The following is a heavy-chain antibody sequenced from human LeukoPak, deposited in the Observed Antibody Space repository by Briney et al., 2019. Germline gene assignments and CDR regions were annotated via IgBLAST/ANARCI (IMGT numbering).Heavy chain of an antibody. Sequence: SETLSLTCAVYGGSFSDYFWSWIRQPPGKGLEWIGEINHTGSTNYNPSLKSRVSISVDTSKNQFSLKLSSMTAADTAVYYCARTYCSGGSCYIDPWGQGTLVTVSS. CDR3: ARTYCSGGSCYIDP. J-gene: IGHJ5*02. CDR2: INHTGST. D-gene: IGHD2-15*01. CDR1: GGSFSDYF. V-gene: IGHV4-34*01.